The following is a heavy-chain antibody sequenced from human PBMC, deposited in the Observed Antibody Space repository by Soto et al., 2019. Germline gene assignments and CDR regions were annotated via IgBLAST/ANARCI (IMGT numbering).Heavy chain of an antibody. CDR2: ISGSGGIT. CDR3: ARTTSLNIRVRWFDP. J-gene: IGHJ5*02. CDR1: GFIFSNYA. Sequence: EVQLLESGGGLLQPGGSLRLSCAASGFIFSNYAMSWVRQAPGKGLEWVSVISGSGGITYYADSVKGRFTISRDNSKNTLYLQMNSLRADDTAVYYCARTTSLNIRVRWFDPWGQGTLVTVSS. V-gene: IGHV3-23*01.